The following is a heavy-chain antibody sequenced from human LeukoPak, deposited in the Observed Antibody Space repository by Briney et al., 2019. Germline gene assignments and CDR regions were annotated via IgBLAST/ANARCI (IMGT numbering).Heavy chain of an antibody. V-gene: IGHV3-30*04. CDR2: ISYDGSNK. D-gene: IGHD3-9*01. CDR3: ARVLMPYDILTGSFDY. CDR1: GFTFSSYA. J-gene: IGHJ4*02. Sequence: GRSLRLSCAASGFTFSSYAMHWVRQAPGRGLEWVAVISYDGSNKYYADSVKGRFTISRDNSKNTLYLQMNSLRAEDTAVYYCARVLMPYDILTGSFDYWGQGTLVTVSS.